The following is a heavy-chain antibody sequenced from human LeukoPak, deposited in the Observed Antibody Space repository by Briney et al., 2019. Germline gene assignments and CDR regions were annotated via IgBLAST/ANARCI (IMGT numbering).Heavy chain of an antibody. V-gene: IGHV1-8*01. D-gene: IGHD6-6*01. J-gene: IGHJ3*02. CDR3: ARGLGSLDAFDI. CDR1: GYTFTSYD. Sequence: EASVKVSCKASGYTFTSYDINWVRQATGQGLEWMGWMNPNSGNTGYAQKFQGRVTITRNTSISTAYMELSSLRSEDTAVYYCARGLGSLDAFDIWRQDTMVTVSS. CDR2: MNPNSGNT.